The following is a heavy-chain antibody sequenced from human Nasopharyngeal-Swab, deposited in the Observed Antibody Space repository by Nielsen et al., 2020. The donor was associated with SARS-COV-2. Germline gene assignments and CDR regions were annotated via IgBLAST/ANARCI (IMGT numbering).Heavy chain of an antibody. Sequence: VREAPGKGLEWVGRIKRSTDGGTTDYIAPVKGRFNISRDDSKNTLYLQMTSLKTEDTAVYYCAADDVGSFSWGQGTLVTVSS. J-gene: IGHJ5*02. D-gene: IGHD1-1*01. CDR2: IKRSTDGGTT. V-gene: IGHV3-15*01. CDR3: AADDVGSFS.